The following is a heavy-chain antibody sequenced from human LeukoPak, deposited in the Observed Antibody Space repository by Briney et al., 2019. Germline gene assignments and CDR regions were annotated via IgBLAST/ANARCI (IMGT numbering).Heavy chain of an antibody. Sequence: ASVKVSCKASGYTSTSYYMRWVRQTPGQGLEWMRWINPNSGGTNYAQKFQGRVTMTRDTSISTAYMELSRLRLDDTAVYYCARDLYSGGYGWGQGTLVTVSS. J-gene: IGHJ4*02. CDR1: GYTSTSYY. CDR3: ARDLYSGGYG. V-gene: IGHV1-2*02. D-gene: IGHD1-26*01. CDR2: INPNSGGT.